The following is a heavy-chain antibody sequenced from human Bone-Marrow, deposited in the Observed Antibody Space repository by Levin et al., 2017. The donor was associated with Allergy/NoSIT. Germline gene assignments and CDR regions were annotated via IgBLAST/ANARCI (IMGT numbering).Heavy chain of an antibody. Sequence: PGGSLRLSCAASGFSFSGYWMHWVRQPPGKGLVWVSRINRDGTYTEFADSVKGRFTISRDNAKNSLYLQMNSLRAEDTAVYYCAREIRGSEGTFWGQGTLVTVSS. V-gene: IGHV3-74*03. CDR3: AREIRGSEGTF. CDR2: INRDGTYT. CDR1: GFSFSGYW. D-gene: IGHD3-10*01. J-gene: IGHJ4*02.